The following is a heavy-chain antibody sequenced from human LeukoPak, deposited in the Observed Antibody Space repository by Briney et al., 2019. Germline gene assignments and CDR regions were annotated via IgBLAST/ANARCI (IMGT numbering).Heavy chain of an antibody. Sequence: GGSLRLSCAASGFTVSSNYMSWVRQAPGKGLEWVSVIYSGGSTYYADSVKGRFTISRDNAKNSLYLQMNSLRAEDTALYYCAREGKNYYYYYMDVWGKGTTVTVSS. J-gene: IGHJ6*03. CDR3: AREGKNYYYYYMDV. CDR2: IYSGGST. V-gene: IGHV3-53*01. CDR1: GFTVSSNY.